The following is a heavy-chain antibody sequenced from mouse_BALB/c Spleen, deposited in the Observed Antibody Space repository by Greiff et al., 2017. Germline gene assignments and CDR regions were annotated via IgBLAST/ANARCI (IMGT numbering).Heavy chain of an antibody. CDR1: GYTFTDYE. CDR2: IDPETGGT. V-gene: IGHV1-15*01. J-gene: IGHJ3*01. Sequence: QVQLQQPGAELVRPGASVTLSCKASGYTFTDYEMHWVKQTPVHGLEWIGAIDPETGGTAYNQKFKGKATLTADKSSSTAYMELRSLTSEDSAVYYCTRREPVAYWGQGTLVTVSA. CDR3: TRREPVAY.